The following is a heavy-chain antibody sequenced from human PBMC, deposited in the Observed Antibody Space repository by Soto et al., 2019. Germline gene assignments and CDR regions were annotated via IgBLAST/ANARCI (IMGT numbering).Heavy chain of an antibody. Sequence: EVQLVESGGGLVQPGGSLRLSCAASGFTLSSYWMNWVRLAPGKGLEWVANIKQDGSQKNYVDSVKGRFTISRDNAKNSLYLKMSSLRAEDTAVYYCMTSVTTHDYWGQGTLVTVSS. CDR1: GFTLSSYW. D-gene: IGHD4-17*01. CDR2: IKQDGSQK. J-gene: IGHJ4*02. V-gene: IGHV3-7*01. CDR3: MTSVTTHDY.